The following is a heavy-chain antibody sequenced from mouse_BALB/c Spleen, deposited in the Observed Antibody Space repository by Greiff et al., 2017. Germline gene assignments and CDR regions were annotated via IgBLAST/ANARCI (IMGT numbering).Heavy chain of an antibody. V-gene: IGHV5-6-3*01. Sequence: EVQRVESGGGLVQPGGSLKLSCAASGFTFSSYGMSWVRQTPDKRLELVATINSNGGSTYYPDSVKGRFTISRDNAKNTLYLQMSSLKSEDTAMYYCAREATVVGPFAYWGQGTLVTVSA. J-gene: IGHJ3*01. CDR3: AREATVVGPFAY. D-gene: IGHD1-1*01. CDR2: INSNGGST. CDR1: GFTFSSYG.